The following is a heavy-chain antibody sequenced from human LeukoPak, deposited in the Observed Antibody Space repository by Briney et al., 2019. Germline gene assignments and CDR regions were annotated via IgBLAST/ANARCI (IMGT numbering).Heavy chain of an antibody. CDR1: GGSISSGSYY. J-gene: IGHJ4*02. D-gene: IGHD6-13*01. CDR2: IYYRGST. Sequence: SETLSLTCTVSGGSISSGSYYWGWIRQPPGKGLEWIGNIYYRGSTYYKPSLKSRVTISLDTSKNQFSLKLSSVTAADTAVYYCARAYSPPQWSPFDYWGQGTLVTVSS. V-gene: IGHV4-39*07. CDR3: ARAYSPPQWSPFDY.